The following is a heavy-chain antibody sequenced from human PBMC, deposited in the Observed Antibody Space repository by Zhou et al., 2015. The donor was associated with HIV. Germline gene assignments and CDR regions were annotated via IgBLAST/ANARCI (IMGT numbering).Heavy chain of an antibody. CDR3: AKDRGAAAENYYYGMDV. CDR1: GFSFSSFG. D-gene: IGHD6-25*01. J-gene: IGHJ6*02. Sequence: QVQLVESGGGVVQPGRSLRLSCAASGFSFSSFGMHWVRQAPGKGLQWVAVISSDGSYKYYADSERGRFSISRDSSKNTVYLQMNSLRTEDTAVYYCAKDRGAAAENYYYGMDVWGQGTTVIVSS. CDR2: ISSDGSYK. V-gene: IGHV3-30*18.